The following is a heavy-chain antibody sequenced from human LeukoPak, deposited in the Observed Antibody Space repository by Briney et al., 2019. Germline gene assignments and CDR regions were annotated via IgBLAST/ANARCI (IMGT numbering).Heavy chain of an antibody. J-gene: IGHJ4*02. Sequence: GGSLRLSCAASGYTFSTYTMNWVRQAPGKGLEWISYISSSNSNIYYADSVRGRFTISRDNAKNSLFLQMNSLRDEDTAVYYCARGRDWGFDYWGQGTLVTVSS. CDR2: ISSSNSNI. CDR1: GYTFSTYT. CDR3: ARGRDWGFDY. V-gene: IGHV3-48*02. D-gene: IGHD7-27*01.